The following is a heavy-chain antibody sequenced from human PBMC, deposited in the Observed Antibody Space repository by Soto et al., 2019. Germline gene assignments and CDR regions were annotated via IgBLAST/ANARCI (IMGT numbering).Heavy chain of an antibody. CDR2: IYHSGNT. D-gene: IGHD2-15*01. CDR3: AREGGTYCSGGSCYSDYYYYAMDV. V-gene: IGHV4-38-2*02. J-gene: IGHJ6*02. Sequence: KPSETLSLTCAVSGYSITNGYYWGWIRQPPGKGLEWIGSIYHSGNTYYNPSLKSRVTISVDTSKNQFSVRLSSVTAADTAVYYCAREGGTYCSGGSCYSDYYYYAMDVWGQGTTVTVSS. CDR1: GYSITNGYY.